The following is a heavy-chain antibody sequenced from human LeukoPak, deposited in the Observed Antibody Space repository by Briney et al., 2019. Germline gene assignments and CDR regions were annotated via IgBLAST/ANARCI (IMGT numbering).Heavy chain of an antibody. CDR3: ARLTSGHFDY. D-gene: IGHD3-10*01. CDR1: GGSISRSSYY. J-gene: IGHJ4*02. V-gene: IGHV4-39*01. CDR2: IYYSRST. Sequence: SETLSLTCTVSGGSISRSSYYWGWIRQTPGKGLEWIATIYYSRSTYYNPSLKSRVTISADTSKNQFSLKLSSVTAADTAVYYCARLTSGHFDYWGQGTLVTVSS.